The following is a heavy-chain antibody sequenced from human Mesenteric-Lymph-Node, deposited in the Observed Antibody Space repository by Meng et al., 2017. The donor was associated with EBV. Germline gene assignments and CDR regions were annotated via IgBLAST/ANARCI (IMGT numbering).Heavy chain of an antibody. V-gene: IGHV1-18*01. CDR2: ISGYNGHT. J-gene: IGHJ4*02. Sequence: QFFLVQSGAEVKKPGASVKVPCKASGYSFSSYGIGWVRQAPGQGLEWMGWISGYNGHTKYAQKFQGRLTMTTDTSTNTAYMELRSLKSDDTAVYYCARERDYGGNFYYFDYWGQGTLVTVSS. D-gene: IGHD4-23*01. CDR1: GYSFSSYG. CDR3: ARERDYGGNFYYFDY.